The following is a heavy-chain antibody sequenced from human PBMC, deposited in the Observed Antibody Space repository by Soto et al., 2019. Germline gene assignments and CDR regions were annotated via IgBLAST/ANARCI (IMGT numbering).Heavy chain of an antibody. CDR1: VFTFTSSD. J-gene: IGHJ6*03. CDR3: AAERDIVVVTATPYYMDV. CDR2: IVVGSGNT. Sequence: QMQLVQSGPEVKKPGTSVKVSCKASVFTFTSSDVQWVRQPRGQRVEWIGGIVVGSGNTNYAQKFQQRVTITRDMSTSTAYMELSSLRSEDTDVYYCAAERDIVVVTATPYYMDVWGQGTTVTVSS. V-gene: IGHV1-58*01. D-gene: IGHD2-21*02.